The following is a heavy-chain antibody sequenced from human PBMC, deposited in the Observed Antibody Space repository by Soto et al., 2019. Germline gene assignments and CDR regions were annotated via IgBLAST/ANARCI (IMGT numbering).Heavy chain of an antibody. CDR3: AKRRGAGGHFDY. CDR2: VSIGGST. J-gene: IGHJ4*02. CDR1: GLTFSSYA. Sequence: DVQLLESGGGLVQHEGSLRLSCAASGLTFSSYAMGWVRQGPGKGLEWVAVVSIGGSTHYADSVRGRFTISRDNSKNTLSLQMNSLTAEDTAVYFCAKRRGAGGHFDYWGQGALVTVSS. V-gene: IGHV3-23*01. D-gene: IGHD2-15*01.